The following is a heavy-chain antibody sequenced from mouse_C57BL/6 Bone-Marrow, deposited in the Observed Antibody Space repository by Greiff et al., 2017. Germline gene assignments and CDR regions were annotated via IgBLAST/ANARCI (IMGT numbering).Heavy chain of an antibody. CDR3: AALLLLDY. J-gene: IGHJ2*01. Sequence: VQLQQSGAELVKPGASVKLSCTASGFTIKDYYMHWVKQRTEQGLEWIGRIDPEDGETKYDPNFQGKATITADTSSNTAYLQLRSLTSEDAAVYYCAALLLLDYWGQGATPTVSS. CDR2: IDPEDGET. V-gene: IGHV14-2*01. CDR1: GFTIKDYY. D-gene: IGHD1-1*01.